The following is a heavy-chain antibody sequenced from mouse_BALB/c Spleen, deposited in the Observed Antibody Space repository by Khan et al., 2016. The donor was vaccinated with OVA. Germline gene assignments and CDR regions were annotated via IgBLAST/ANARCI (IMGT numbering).Heavy chain of an antibody. J-gene: IGHJ3*01. V-gene: IGHV1S136*01. CDR1: GYTFTSYV. CDR3: SPVGTDYVALGY. D-gene: IGHD2-13*01. CDR2: IYPFNDVT. Sequence: EVQLQQSGPEVVKPGASVKMSCKASGYTFTSYVMNWVKQKPGQGLEWIGYIYPFNDVTKFNEKFNGKATLTSDKSSSTAYMELSRLTSEDSAVYFCSPVGTDYVALGYWGQGTLGTVSA.